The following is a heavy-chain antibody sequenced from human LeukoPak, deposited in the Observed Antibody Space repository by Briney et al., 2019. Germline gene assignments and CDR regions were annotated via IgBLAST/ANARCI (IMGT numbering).Heavy chain of an antibody. J-gene: IGHJ3*02. CDR3: ARDGGYYDRAFDI. Sequence: GASVKVSCEASGYTFTSYYMHWVRQAPGQGLEWMGIINPSGGSTSYAQKFQGRVTMTRDMSTSTVYMELSSLRSEDTAVYYCARDGGYYDRAFDIWGQGTMVTVSS. CDR1: GYTFTSYY. CDR2: INPSGGST. D-gene: IGHD1-26*01. V-gene: IGHV1-46*01.